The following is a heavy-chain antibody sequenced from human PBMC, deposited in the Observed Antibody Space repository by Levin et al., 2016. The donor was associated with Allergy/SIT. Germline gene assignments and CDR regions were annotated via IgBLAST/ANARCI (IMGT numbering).Heavy chain of an antibody. D-gene: IGHD2-15*01. V-gene: IGHV3-21*01. CDR2: ISSSSSYI. CDR3: AKDLDIVVVVAGIV. Sequence: WIRQPPGKGLEWVSSISSSSSYIYYADSVKGRFTISRDNSKNTLYLQMNSLRAEDTAVYYCAKDLDIVVVVAGIVWGQGITVTVSS. J-gene: IGHJ6*02.